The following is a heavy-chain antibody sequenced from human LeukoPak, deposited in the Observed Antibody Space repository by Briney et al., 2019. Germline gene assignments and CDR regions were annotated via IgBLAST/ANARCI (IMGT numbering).Heavy chain of an antibody. Sequence: ASAKVSCKASGYTFTGYYMHWVRQAPGQGLEWMGRINPNSGGTNYAQKFQGRVTMTRDTSISTAYMELSRLRSDDTAVYYCARDSGSYWDFQHWGQGTLVTVSS. CDR1: GYTFTGYY. V-gene: IGHV1-2*06. J-gene: IGHJ1*01. D-gene: IGHD1-26*01. CDR3: ARDSGSYWDFQH. CDR2: INPNSGGT.